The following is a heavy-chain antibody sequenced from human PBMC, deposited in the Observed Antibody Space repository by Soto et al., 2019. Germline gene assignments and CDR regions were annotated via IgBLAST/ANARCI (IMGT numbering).Heavy chain of an antibody. J-gene: IGHJ3*02. Sequence: QVQLQESGPGLVKPSPTLSLTCTVSGGSISSGGYYWSWIRQHPGKGLEWIGYIYYSGSTYYNPSLKSRVTISVDRSKNQFSLKLSSVTAADTAVYYCARGRREVVAALRAAFDIWGQGTMVTVSS. CDR1: GGSISSGGYY. D-gene: IGHD2-15*01. CDR2: IYYSGST. CDR3: ARGRREVVAALRAAFDI. V-gene: IGHV4-31*03.